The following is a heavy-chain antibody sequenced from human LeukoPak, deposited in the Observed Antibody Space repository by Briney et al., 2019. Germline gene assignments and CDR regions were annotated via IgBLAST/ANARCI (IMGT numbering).Heavy chain of an antibody. D-gene: IGHD4-23*01. J-gene: IGHJ4*02. Sequence: GGSLRLSCAVSGFTFSSYEMNWVRQAPGKGLEWVSYISSSGSTIYYADSVKGRFTISRDNAKNSLYLQMNSLRAEDTAVYYCARDFYGGSDYWGQGNLVGVSS. CDR3: ARDFYGGSDY. CDR2: ISSSGSTI. V-gene: IGHV3-48*03. CDR1: GFTFSSYE.